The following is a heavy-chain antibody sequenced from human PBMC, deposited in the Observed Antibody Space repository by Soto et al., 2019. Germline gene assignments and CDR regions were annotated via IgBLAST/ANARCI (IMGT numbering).Heavy chain of an antibody. V-gene: IGHV3-15*07. D-gene: IGHD6-13*01. CDR2: IKSKTDGGTT. Sequence: SVSNAWMNRVRQAPGKGLEWVGRIKSKTDGGTTDYAAPVKGRFTISRDDSKNTLYLQMNSLKTEDTAVYYCTTGFSIAAPWGQGTLVTVSS. J-gene: IGHJ5*02. CDR3: TTGFSIAAP. CDR1: SVSNAW.